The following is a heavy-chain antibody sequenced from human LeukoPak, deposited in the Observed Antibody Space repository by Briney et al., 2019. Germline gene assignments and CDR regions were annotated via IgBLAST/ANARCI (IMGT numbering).Heavy chain of an antibody. Sequence: GGSLRLSCAASGFTFSSYGMHWVRQAPGKGLEWVAVISYDGSNKYYADSVKGRFTISRDNSKNTLYLQMNSLRAEDTAVYYCAKGAYEYVWGSLIDYWGQGTLVTVSS. CDR3: AKGAYEYVWGSLIDY. D-gene: IGHD3-16*01. CDR2: ISYDGSNK. V-gene: IGHV3-30*18. CDR1: GFTFSSYG. J-gene: IGHJ4*02.